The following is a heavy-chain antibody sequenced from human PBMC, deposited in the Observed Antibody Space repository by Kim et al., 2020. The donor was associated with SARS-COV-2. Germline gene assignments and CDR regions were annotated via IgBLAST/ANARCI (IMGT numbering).Heavy chain of an antibody. Sequence: SETLSLTCTVSGGSISSSSYYWGWIRQPPGKGLEWIGSIYYSGSTYYNPSLKSRVTISVDTSKNQFSLKLSSVTAADTAVYYCARDLISRWNYGGVSGYYGMDVWGQGTTVTVSS. D-gene: IGHD1-7*01. CDR3: ARDLISRWNYGGVSGYYGMDV. CDR1: GGSISSSSYY. CDR2: IYYSGST. V-gene: IGHV4-39*07. J-gene: IGHJ6*02.